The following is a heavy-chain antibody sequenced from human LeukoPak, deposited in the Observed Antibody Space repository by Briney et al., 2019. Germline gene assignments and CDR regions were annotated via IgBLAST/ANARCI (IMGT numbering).Heavy chain of an antibody. J-gene: IGHJ4*02. Sequence: ASVWVSCKASGYTFTDYYMHWVRQAPGQGLEWMGWINLYSGRTKYAQRMQGRVTMTRDTSISTAYMDLSRLISDDTAVYYCARDAGYCTGGSCWYFDHWGQGTLVTV. CDR2: INLYSGRT. V-gene: IGHV1-2*02. D-gene: IGHD2-15*01. CDR1: GYTFTDYY. CDR3: ARDAGYCTGGSCWYFDH.